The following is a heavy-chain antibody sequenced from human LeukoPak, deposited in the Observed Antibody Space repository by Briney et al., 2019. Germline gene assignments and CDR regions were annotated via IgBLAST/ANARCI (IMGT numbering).Heavy chain of an antibody. CDR2: INHSGST. D-gene: IGHD3-22*01. CDR1: GGSFSGYY. CDR3: ARFSYDGSGYYPFDY. J-gene: IGHJ4*02. V-gene: IGHV4-34*01. Sequence: SETLSLTCAVYGGSFSGYYWSWIRQPPGKGLEWIGEINHSGSTNYNPSLKSRVTISVDTSKNQFSLKLSSVTAADTAVYYCARFSYDGSGYYPFDYWGQGTQVTVSS.